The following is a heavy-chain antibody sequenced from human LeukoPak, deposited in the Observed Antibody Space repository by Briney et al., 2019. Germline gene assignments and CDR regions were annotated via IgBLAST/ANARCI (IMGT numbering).Heavy chain of an antibody. CDR3: ARSPDGGYGPPREYFQH. CDR1: GGSISSGGYY. J-gene: IGHJ1*01. V-gene: IGHV4-31*03. CDR2: IYYSGST. D-gene: IGHD5-12*01. Sequence: SETLSLTCTVSGGSISSGGYYWSWIRQHPGKGLEWIGYIYYSGSTYYNPSLKSRVTISVDASKNQFSLKLSSVTAADTAVYYCARSPDGGYGPPREYFQHWGQGTLVTVSS.